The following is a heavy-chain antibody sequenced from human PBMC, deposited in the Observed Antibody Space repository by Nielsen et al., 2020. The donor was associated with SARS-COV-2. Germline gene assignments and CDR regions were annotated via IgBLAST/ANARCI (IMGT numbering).Heavy chain of an antibody. Sequence: ASVKVSCKASGYTFISYGISWVRQVPGQGLEWMGWISAFNGNTNYAQKLQGRVTMTTDTSTSTAYMELRGLRSDDTAVYYCARDHTMLRGRVLYFDLWGRGTLVTVSS. CDR2: ISAFNGNT. CDR1: GYTFISYG. D-gene: IGHD3-10*01. CDR3: ARDHTMLRGRVLYFDL. V-gene: IGHV1-18*04. J-gene: IGHJ2*01.